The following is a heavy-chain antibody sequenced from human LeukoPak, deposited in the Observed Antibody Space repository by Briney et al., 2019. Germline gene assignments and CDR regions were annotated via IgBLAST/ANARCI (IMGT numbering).Heavy chain of an antibody. CDR1: GGTFSSYA. J-gene: IGHJ3*02. CDR2: IIPIFGTA. D-gene: IGHD2-15*01. V-gene: IGHV1-69*01. Sequence: SVKVSCKASGGTFSSYAISWVRQAPGQGLEWMGGIIPIFGTANYAQKFQGRVTITADESTSTAYTELSSLRSEDTAVYYCARGGPSILVVVVAQYDAFDIWGQGTMVTVSS. CDR3: ARGGPSILVVVVAQYDAFDI.